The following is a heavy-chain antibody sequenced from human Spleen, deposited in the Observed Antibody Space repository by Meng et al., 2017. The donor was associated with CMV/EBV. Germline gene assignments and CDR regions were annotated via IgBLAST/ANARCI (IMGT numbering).Heavy chain of an antibody. CDR1: GFTFSSYW. V-gene: IGHV3-74*01. Sequence: GESLKISCAASGFTFSSYWMHWVRQAPGKGLVWVSRINTDGSPTNYADSVKGRFTISRDNAKNTLYLQMNSLRAEDTAVYYCVRGDSSSWYAFSGDYWGLGTLVTVSS. CDR3: VRGDSSSWYAFSGDY. J-gene: IGHJ4*02. D-gene: IGHD6-13*01. CDR2: INTDGSPT.